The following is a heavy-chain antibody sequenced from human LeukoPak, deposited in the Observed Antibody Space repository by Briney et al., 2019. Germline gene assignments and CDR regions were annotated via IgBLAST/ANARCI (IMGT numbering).Heavy chain of an antibody. J-gene: IGHJ4*02. CDR2: IRYSGRT. D-gene: IGHD6-19*01. V-gene: IGHV4-59*01. CDR3: ARLPDVSGWAFDY. Sequence: SETLSLTCTASNDSISRDYWTWIRQPPGKGLEGIGYIRYSGRTEFNPSLKSRVTISIQTSKNQFSLKLTSVTAADTAIFYCARLPDVSGWAFDYWGKGILVTVS. CDR1: NDSISRDY.